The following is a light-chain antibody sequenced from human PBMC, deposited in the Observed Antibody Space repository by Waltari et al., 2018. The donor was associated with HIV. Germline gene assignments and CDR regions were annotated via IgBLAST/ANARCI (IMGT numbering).Light chain of an antibody. CDR1: SSDVGGITY. Sequence: QSALTQPASVSGSPGQSITISCTGTSSDVGGITYVSLYQQHPVTAPRLMIYEVINRPSGVSNRFSGSKSGNTASLTISGLQAEDEADYYCSSYTSSSTPYVFGTGTKVTVL. V-gene: IGLV2-14*01. CDR2: EVI. CDR3: SSYTSSSTPYV. J-gene: IGLJ1*01.